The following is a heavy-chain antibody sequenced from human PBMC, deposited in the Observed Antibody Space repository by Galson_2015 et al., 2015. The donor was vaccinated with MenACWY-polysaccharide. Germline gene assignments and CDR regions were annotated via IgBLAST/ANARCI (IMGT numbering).Heavy chain of an antibody. D-gene: IGHD2-2*01. Sequence: SVKVSCKASGYTFTNYAINWVRQAPGQGLEWLGWINTNTGNPTYAQGFTGRFVFSWDTSASTTYLQVSSLKAEDTAVYYCARAGITRPNGGDVLDIGAKGQWSPSLQ. CDR2: INTNTGNP. J-gene: IGHJ3*02. CDR1: GYTFTNYA. V-gene: IGHV7-4-1*02. CDR3: ARAGITRPNGGDVLD.